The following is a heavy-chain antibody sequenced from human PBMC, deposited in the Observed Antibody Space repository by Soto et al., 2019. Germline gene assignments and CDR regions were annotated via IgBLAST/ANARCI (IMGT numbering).Heavy chain of an antibody. CDR1: GFPFSSCT. Sequence: EVHLVESGGGLVKPGGSLRLSCAVSGFPFSSCTMNWVGQAPGKVLEWVSSISPSTSHIYYAASVKGRFTISRDNAKSSQFLQINSLRAEDTAVYYCSGCSGGACHQNYGMDVWGQGTTVTVSS. J-gene: IGHJ6*02. CDR3: SGCSGGACHQNYGMDV. CDR2: ISPSTSHI. D-gene: IGHD2-15*01. V-gene: IGHV3-21*01.